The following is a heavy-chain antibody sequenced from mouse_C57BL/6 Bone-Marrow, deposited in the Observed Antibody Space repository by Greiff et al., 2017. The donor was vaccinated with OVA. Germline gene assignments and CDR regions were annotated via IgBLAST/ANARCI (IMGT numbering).Heavy chain of an antibody. CDR3: ARSHYYGSSWYFDV. J-gene: IGHJ1*03. D-gene: IGHD1-1*01. V-gene: IGHV1-72*01. CDR1: GYTFTSYW. Sequence: QQSCKASGYTFTSYWMHWVKQRPGRGLEWIGRIDPNSGGTKYNEKFKSKATLTVDKPSSTAYMQLSSLTSEDSAVYYCARSHYYGSSWYFDVWGTGTTVTVSS. CDR2: IDPNSGGT.